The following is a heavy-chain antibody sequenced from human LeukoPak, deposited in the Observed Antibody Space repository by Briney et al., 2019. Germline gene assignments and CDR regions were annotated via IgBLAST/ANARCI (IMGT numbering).Heavy chain of an antibody. V-gene: IGHV4-34*01. CDR3: ARGQHEGSIAARELDY. CDR2: IYYSGST. J-gene: IGHJ4*02. D-gene: IGHD6-6*01. Sequence: SETLSLTCAVYGGSFSGYYWSWIRQPPGKGLEWIGSIYYSGSTYYNPSLKSRVTISVDTSKNQFSLKLSSVTAADTAVYYCARGQHEGSIAARELDYWGQGTLVTVSS. CDR1: GGSFSGYY.